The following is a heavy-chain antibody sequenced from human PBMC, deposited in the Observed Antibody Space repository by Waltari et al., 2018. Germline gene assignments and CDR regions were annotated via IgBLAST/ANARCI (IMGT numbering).Heavy chain of an antibody. Sequence: QLQLQESGPGLVKPSETLSLTCTVSGGSISSSSYYWGWIRQPPGKGLEWIGSIYYRGSTYYNPSLKSRVTISVDTSKNQFSRKLSSVTAADTAVYYCARPYSSSSKLVPDAFDIWGQGTMVTVSS. CDR2: IYYRGST. V-gene: IGHV4-39*01. CDR1: GGSISSSSYY. CDR3: ARPYSSSSKLVPDAFDI. J-gene: IGHJ3*02. D-gene: IGHD6-6*01.